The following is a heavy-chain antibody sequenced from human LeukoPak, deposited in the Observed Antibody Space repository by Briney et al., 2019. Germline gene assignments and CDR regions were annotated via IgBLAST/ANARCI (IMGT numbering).Heavy chain of an antibody. Sequence: PGGSLRLSCAASGSTFSSYWMSWVRQAPGKGLEWVANIKQDGSEKYYVDSVKGRFTISRDNAKNSLYLQMNSLRAEDTAVYYCATRYSYGYGSFDYWGQGTLVTVSS. CDR3: ATRYSYGYGSFDY. V-gene: IGHV3-7*01. CDR1: GSTFSSYW. J-gene: IGHJ4*02. CDR2: IKQDGSEK. D-gene: IGHD5-18*01.